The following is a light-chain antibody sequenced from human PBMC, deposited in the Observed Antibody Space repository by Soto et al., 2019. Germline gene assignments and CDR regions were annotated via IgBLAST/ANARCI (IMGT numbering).Light chain of an antibody. J-gene: IGLJ2*01. V-gene: IGLV2-14*01. CDR2: EVT. CDR1: NNDVGAYNY. CDR3: SSYSSTTTYVL. Sequence: QSALTQPASVSGSPGQSITISCTGTNNDVGAYNYVSWYQRHPGKAPKLMIYEVTYRPSGVSNRFSGSKSGNTASLTISGLQAEDEADYYCSSYSSTTTYVLFGGGTKLTVL.